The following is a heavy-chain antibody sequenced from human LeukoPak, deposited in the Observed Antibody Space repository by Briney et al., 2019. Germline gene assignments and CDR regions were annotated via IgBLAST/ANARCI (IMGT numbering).Heavy chain of an antibody. CDR2: INHSGST. Sequence: SATLSLTCAVYGGSVSGDYCGWIREPPGEGLGWVGEINHSGSTNYNPSLKSRVTLSVDTSKNQFSLKLSSVTAGDTAVYYCARGRDYYDSSGYYWYFDLWGRGTLVTVSS. CDR3: ARGRDYYDSSGYYWYFDL. V-gene: IGHV4-34*01. D-gene: IGHD3-22*01. J-gene: IGHJ2*01. CDR1: GGSVSGDY.